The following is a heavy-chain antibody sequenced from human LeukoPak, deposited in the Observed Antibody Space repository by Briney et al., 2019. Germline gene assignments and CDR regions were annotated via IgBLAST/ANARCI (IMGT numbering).Heavy chain of an antibody. CDR3: ARTYCGGDCNNRYFDY. CDR1: GYILSSYY. Sequence: ASVKVSCKASGYILSSYYMHWVRQAPGQGLEWMGIINPSGGSTDYAQKFQGRVTMTRDKSTSTVYMELNSLRSEDTALYYCARTYCGGDCNNRYFDYWGQGTLATVSS. CDR2: INPSGGST. J-gene: IGHJ4*02. D-gene: IGHD2-21*02. V-gene: IGHV1-46*01.